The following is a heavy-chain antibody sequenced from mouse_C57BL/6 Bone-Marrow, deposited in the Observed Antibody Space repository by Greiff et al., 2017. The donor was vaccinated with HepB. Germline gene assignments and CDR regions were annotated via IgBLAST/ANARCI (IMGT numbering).Heavy chain of an antibody. CDR2: INPNNGGT. J-gene: IGHJ1*03. CDR3: ASPLWLRRRNWYFDV. D-gene: IGHD2-2*01. V-gene: IGHV1-26*01. CDR1: GYTFTDYY. Sequence: EVQLQQSGPELVKPGASVKISCKASGYTFTDYYMNWVKQSHGKSLEWIGDINPNNGGTSYNQKFKGKATLTVDKSSSTAYMELRSLTSEDSAVYYCASPLWLRRRNWYFDVWGTGTTVTVSS.